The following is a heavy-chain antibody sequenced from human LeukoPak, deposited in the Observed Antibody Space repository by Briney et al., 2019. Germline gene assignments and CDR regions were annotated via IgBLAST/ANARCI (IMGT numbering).Heavy chain of an antibody. D-gene: IGHD4-23*01. CDR1: GYTFTSYY. J-gene: IGHJ4*02. Sequence: ASVKVSCKASGYTFTSYYMHWVRQAPGKGLEWMGGFDPEDGETIYAQKFQGRVTMTEDTSTDTAYMELSSLRSEDTAVYYRATVYGGNSGHYWGQGTLVTVSS. V-gene: IGHV1-24*01. CDR3: ATVYGGNSGHY. CDR2: FDPEDGET.